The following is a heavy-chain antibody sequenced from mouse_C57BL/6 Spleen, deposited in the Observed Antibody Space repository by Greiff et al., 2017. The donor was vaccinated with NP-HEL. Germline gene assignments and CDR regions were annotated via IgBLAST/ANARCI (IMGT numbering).Heavy chain of an antibody. CDR1: GFTFSSYA. Sequence: EVQVVESGGGLVKPGGSLKLSCAASGFTFSSYAMSWVRQTPEKRLEWVATISDGGSYTYYPDNVKGRFTISRDNAKNNLYLQMSHLKSEDTAMYYCARDTRDTTVVDWYFDVWGTGTTVTVSS. V-gene: IGHV5-4*01. J-gene: IGHJ1*03. CDR3: ARDTRDTTVVDWYFDV. CDR2: ISDGGSYT. D-gene: IGHD1-1*01.